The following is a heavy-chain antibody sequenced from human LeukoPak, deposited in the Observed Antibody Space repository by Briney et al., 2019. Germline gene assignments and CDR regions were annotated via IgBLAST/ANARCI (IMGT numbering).Heavy chain of an antibody. Sequence: GASVKVSCKASGYTFTGYYMHWERQAPGQGLEWMGWIHPNSGGTNYAQKFQGRVTMTRDTSISTAYMELSRLRSDDTAVYYCARDERRRYYDSSGYSHLDDYWGQGTLVTVSS. CDR3: ARDERRRYYDSSGYSHLDDY. CDR1: GYTFTGYY. D-gene: IGHD3-22*01. V-gene: IGHV1-2*02. J-gene: IGHJ4*02. CDR2: IHPNSGGT.